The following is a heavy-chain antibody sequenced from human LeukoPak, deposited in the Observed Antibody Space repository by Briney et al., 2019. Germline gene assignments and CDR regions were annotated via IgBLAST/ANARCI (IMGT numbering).Heavy chain of an antibody. CDR3: VAVSLRFLEWSTDAFDI. D-gene: IGHD3-3*01. V-gene: IGHV1-58*02. J-gene: IGHJ3*02. CDR1: GFTFTSSA. Sequence: SVKVSCKASGFTFTSSAMQWVRQARGQRLEWIGWIVVGSGNTNYAQKFQERVTITRDMSTSTAYMELSSLRSEDTAMYYCVAVSLRFLEWSTDAFDIWGQGTMVTVSS. CDR2: IVVGSGNT.